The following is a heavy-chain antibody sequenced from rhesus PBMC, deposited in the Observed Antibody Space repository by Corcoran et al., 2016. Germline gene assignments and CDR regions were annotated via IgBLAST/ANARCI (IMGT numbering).Heavy chain of an antibody. CDR1: GYSISSGYY. Sequence: QVQLQESGPGLVKPSETLSLTCAVSGYSISSGYYWGWIRQPPGKGLEWIGSIYDSGGSNYLNPSLKRRVTLSVDTARNRFSLRLSYVTAADTTVYYIARVGISWSEWDTVGTEWYFDLWGPGTPITISS. D-gene: IGHD5-42*01. V-gene: IGHV4S14*01. CDR3: ARVGISWSEWDTVGTEWYFDL. J-gene: IGHJ2*01. CDR2: IYDSGGSN.